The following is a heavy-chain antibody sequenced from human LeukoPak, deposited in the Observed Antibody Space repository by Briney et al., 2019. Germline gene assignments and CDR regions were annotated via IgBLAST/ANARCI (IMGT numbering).Heavy chain of an antibody. D-gene: IGHD6-13*01. J-gene: IGHJ5*02. CDR3: AKTENKFIAAAEWFDP. Sequence: PGGSLRLSCAASGFTFDDYAMHWLRQAPGKGLEWVSGISWNSGSIGYADSVKGRFTISRDNAKNSLYLQMNSLRAEDTALYYCAKTENKFIAAAEWFDPWGEGTLVTVSS. CDR1: GFTFDDYA. CDR2: ISWNSGSI. V-gene: IGHV3-9*01.